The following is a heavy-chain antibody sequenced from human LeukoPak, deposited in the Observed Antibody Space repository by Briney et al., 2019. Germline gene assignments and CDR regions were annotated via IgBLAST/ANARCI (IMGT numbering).Heavy chain of an antibody. Sequence: PGGSLRLSCAASGFTFSSYAMTWVRQAPGKGLEWVSGISGSGGSTDYTDSVKGRFTISRDNSKNTLYLQMNSLRAEDTAVYYCAKGEGCYGSESPSFDYWGQGTLVTVSS. V-gene: IGHV3-23*01. CDR1: GFTFSSYA. CDR2: ISGSGGST. D-gene: IGHD3-10*01. J-gene: IGHJ4*02. CDR3: AKGEGCYGSESPSFDY.